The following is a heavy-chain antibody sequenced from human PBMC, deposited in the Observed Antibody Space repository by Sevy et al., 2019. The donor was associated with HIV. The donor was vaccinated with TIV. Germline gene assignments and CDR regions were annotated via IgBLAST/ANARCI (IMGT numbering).Heavy chain of an antibody. Sequence: SETLSLTCTVSGGSISSSDSYWSWIRQPPGKGLEWIGYIHYSGGSYYNPFLKSRVAMSVDTSEKQFSLKLSFLTAADTAVYYCASRRGYIYGPFASWGQGTLVTVSS. CDR1: GGSISSSDSY. CDR3: ASRRGYIYGPFAS. CDR2: IHYSGGS. D-gene: IGHD5-12*01. J-gene: IGHJ4*02. V-gene: IGHV4-30-4*01.